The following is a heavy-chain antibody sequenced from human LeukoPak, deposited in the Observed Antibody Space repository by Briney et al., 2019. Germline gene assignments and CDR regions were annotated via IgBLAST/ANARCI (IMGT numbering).Heavy chain of an antibody. CDR1: GGSISSNSFY. Sequence: PSETLSLTCTVSGGSISSNSFYWGWIRQPPGKELEWIGSIYFSGSTYYNPSLKSRVIISVDTSKNQFSLKLRSMTAADTAVYYCARHLVVGRFDPWGQGTLVTVSS. CDR3: ARHLVVGRFDP. J-gene: IGHJ5*02. D-gene: IGHD3-10*01. V-gene: IGHV4-39*01. CDR2: IYFSGST.